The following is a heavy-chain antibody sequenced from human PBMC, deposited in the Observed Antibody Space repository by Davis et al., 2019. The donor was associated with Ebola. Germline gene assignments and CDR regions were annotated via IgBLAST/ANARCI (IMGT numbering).Heavy chain of an antibody. V-gene: IGHV1-69*05. CDR2: IIPIFGTA. CDR3: ARDPYLVAAYYYGMDV. CDR1: GGTFSSYA. D-gene: IGHD5-12*01. J-gene: IGHJ6*02. Sequence: SVKVSCKASGGTFSSYAISWVRQAPGQGLEWMGGIIPIFGTANYAQKFQGRVTMTRDTSTSTVYMELSSLRSEDTAVYYCARDPYLVAAYYYGMDVWGQGTTVTVSS.